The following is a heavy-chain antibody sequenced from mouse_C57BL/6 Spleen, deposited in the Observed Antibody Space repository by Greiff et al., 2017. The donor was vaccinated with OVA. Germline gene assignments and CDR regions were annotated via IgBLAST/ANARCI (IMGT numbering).Heavy chain of an antibody. Sequence: EVKVVESEGGLVQPGSSMKLSCTASGFTFSDYYMAWVRQVPEKGLEWVANINYDGSSTDYLDSLKSRFTISRDNAKNILYLQMSSLKSEDTATYYCARGGYSNLYWYFDVWGTGTTVTVSS. D-gene: IGHD2-5*01. J-gene: IGHJ1*03. CDR1: GFTFSDYY. CDR2: INYDGSST. CDR3: ARGGYSNLYWYFDV. V-gene: IGHV5-16*01.